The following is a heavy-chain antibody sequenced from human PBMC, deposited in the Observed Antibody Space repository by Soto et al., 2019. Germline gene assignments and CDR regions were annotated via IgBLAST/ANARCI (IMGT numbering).Heavy chain of an antibody. V-gene: IGHV1-3*01. CDR3: AQRPRAESPTAMVLDGMDV. CDR2: INAGNGNT. CDR1: GYTFTSYA. D-gene: IGHD5-18*01. Sequence: QVQLVQSGAEVKKPGASVKVSCKASGYTFTSYAMHWVRQAPGQRLEWMGWINAGNGNTKYSQKFQGRVTITRDTSASTAYMGMSSLISEDTAVYYGAQRPRAESPTAMVLDGMDVCGQGPTVTVSS. J-gene: IGHJ6*02.